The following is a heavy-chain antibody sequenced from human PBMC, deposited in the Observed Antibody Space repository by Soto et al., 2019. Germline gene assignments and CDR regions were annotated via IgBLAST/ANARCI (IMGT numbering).Heavy chain of an antibody. CDR1: NGSFSVYY. CDR2: INHSGST. D-gene: IGHD3-22*01. Sequence: SETLSLTCAVYNGSFSVYYWTWIRQTPRKGLEWIGEINHSGSTNYNPSLKSRVAISVDTSKNQFSLKLSSVTAADTAVYYCARDSTRRGACDIWGQGTMVTVSS. V-gene: IGHV4-34*01. CDR3: ARDSTRRGACDI. J-gene: IGHJ3*02.